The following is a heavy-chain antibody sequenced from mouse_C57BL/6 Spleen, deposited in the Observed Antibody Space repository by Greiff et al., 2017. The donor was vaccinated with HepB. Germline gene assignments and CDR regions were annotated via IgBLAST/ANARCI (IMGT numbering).Heavy chain of an antibody. CDR2: ISSGSSTI. J-gene: IGHJ4*01. CDR3: ARGGLRLYYYAMDY. CDR1: GFTFSDYG. Sequence: EVKLVESGGGLVKPGGSLKLSCAASGFTFSDYGMHWVRQAPEKGLEWVAYISSGSSTIYYADTVKGRFTISRDNAKNTLFLQMTSLRSEDTAMYYCARGGLRLYYYAMDYWGQGTSVTVSS. D-gene: IGHD2-2*01. V-gene: IGHV5-17*01.